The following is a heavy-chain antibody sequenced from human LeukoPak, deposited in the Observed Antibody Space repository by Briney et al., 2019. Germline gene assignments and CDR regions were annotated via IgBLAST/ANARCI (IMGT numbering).Heavy chain of an antibody. V-gene: IGHV1-18*01. CDR1: GYTFTSYG. CDR3: ARTSPYIVVVPAATLNDY. CDR2: ISAYNGNT. Sequence: ASVKVSCKAPGYTFTSYGISWVRQAPGQGLEWMGWISAYNGNTNYAQKLQGRVTMTTDTSTSTAYMELRSLRSDDTAVYYCARTSPYIVVVPAATLNDYWGQGTLVTVSS. J-gene: IGHJ4*02. D-gene: IGHD2-2*01.